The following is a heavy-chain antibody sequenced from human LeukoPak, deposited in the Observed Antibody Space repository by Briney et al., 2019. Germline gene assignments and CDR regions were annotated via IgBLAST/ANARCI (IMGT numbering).Heavy chain of an antibody. J-gene: IGHJ3*02. CDR2: IYRSGST. CDR3: AREADRSYYYDSSGYAFDI. D-gene: IGHD3-22*01. Sequence: SDTLSLTCSVSGHSISSGYYWGCIRQSPGKGLEWIGCIYRSGSTHYIPSLKSRNTLTVYPSKNQFSIKLSSVTADDTAVYYCAREADRSYYYDSSGYAFDIWGQGTMVTVSS. V-gene: IGHV4-38-2*02. CDR1: GHSISSGYY.